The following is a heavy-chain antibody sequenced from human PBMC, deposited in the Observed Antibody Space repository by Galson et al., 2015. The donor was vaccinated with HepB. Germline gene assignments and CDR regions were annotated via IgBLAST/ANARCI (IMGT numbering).Heavy chain of an antibody. CDR2: IKQDGSEK. V-gene: IGHV3-7*03. CDR3: ARDRQQWLVVGFDI. J-gene: IGHJ3*02. Sequence: SLRLSCAASGFTFSSYWMSWVRQAPGKGLEWVANIKQDGSEKYCVDSVKGRFTISRDNAKNSLYLQMNSLRAEDTSVYYCARDRQQWLVVGFDIWGQGTMVTVSS. CDR1: GFTFSSYW. D-gene: IGHD6-19*01.